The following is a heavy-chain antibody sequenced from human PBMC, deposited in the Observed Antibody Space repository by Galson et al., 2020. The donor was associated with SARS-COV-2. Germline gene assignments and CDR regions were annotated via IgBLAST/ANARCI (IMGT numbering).Heavy chain of an antibody. D-gene: IGHD3-9*01. Sequence: SSYEMNWVRQAPGKGLEWVSYISSSGSTIYYADSVNGRFTISRDNAKNSLYLQMNSLRAEDTAVYDCATVLRYFDLLAYGMDVWGQGTTVTVSS. CDR1: SSYE. V-gene: IGHV3-48*03. CDR2: ISSSGSTI. CDR3: ATVLRYFDLLAYGMDV. J-gene: IGHJ6*02.